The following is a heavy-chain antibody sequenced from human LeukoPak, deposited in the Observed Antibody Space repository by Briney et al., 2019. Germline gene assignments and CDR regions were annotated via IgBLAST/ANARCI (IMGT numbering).Heavy chain of an antibody. Sequence: SETLSLTCAVYGGSFSGYYWSWIRQPPGKGLEWIGEINHSGSTNYNPSLKSRVTISVDTSKNQFSLKLSSVTAADTAVYYCARRPAGYYGSGSPVDYWGQGTLVTVSS. V-gene: IGHV4-34*01. CDR2: INHSGST. J-gene: IGHJ4*02. CDR1: GGSFSGYY. D-gene: IGHD3-10*01. CDR3: ARRPAGYYGSGSPVDY.